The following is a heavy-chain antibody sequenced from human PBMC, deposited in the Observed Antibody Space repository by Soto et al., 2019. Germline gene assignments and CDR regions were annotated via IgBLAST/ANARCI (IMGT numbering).Heavy chain of an antibody. CDR2: ISAYNGNT. D-gene: IGHD3-3*01. J-gene: IGHJ6*02. CDR1: GYTFTSYG. CDR3: AREGNDFWSYGMDV. V-gene: IGHV1-18*01. Sequence: ASVKVSCKASGYTFTSYGISWVRQAPGQGLAWMGWISAYNGNTNYAQKLQGRVTMTTDTSTSTAYMELRSLRSDDTAVYYCAREGNDFWSYGMDVWGQGTTVTVSS.